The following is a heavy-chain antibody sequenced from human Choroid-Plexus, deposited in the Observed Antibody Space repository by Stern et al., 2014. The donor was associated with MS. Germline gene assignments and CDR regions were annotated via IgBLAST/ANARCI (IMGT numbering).Heavy chain of an antibody. Sequence: ESGGGVVQPGRPLRLSCVASGFTFGSFAMHWVRQAPGKGLEWVAGVSYDGSNKYYADSVKGRFTISRDNSQNTLYMQMSSLRPEDTAVYYCAKDRQYLTYFFDHWGQGSLVTVSS. CDR3: AKDRQYLTYFFDH. CDR2: VSYDGSNK. V-gene: IGHV3-30*18. J-gene: IGHJ5*02. CDR1: GFTFGSFA. D-gene: IGHD2/OR15-2a*01.